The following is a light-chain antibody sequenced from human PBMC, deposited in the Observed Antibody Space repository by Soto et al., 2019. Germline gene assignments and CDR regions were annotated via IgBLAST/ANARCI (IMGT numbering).Light chain of an antibody. J-gene: IGLJ2*01. V-gene: IGLV1-44*01. Sequence: QAVVTQPPSVSGTPGQRVTISCSGSSSNIGTNTVNWYQQLPGMAPKLLIYANNQRPSGVPDPFSDSKSGTSASLAISGLQSEDEAEYYCEAWDDSLKGPVFGGGTKVTVL. CDR2: ANN. CDR3: EAWDDSLKGPV. CDR1: SSNIGTNT.